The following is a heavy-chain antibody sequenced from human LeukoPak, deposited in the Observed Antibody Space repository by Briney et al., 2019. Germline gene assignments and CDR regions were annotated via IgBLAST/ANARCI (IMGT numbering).Heavy chain of an antibody. J-gene: IGHJ6*02. Sequence: GGPLRLSCAASGFTFSSYAMSWVPQAPGKGLEWVSAISGSGGSTYYADSVKGRFTISRDNSKNTLYLQMNSLRAEDTAVYYCARDPKYSSSWYGYYYGMDVWGQGTTVTVSS. CDR2: ISGSGGST. D-gene: IGHD6-13*01. CDR1: GFTFSSYA. V-gene: IGHV3-23*01. CDR3: ARDPKYSSSWYGYYYGMDV.